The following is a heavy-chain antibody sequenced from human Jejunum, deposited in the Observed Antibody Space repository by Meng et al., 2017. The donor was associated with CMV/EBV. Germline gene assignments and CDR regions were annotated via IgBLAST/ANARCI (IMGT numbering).Heavy chain of an antibody. J-gene: IGHJ4*02. D-gene: IGHD3-22*01. CDR3: ARRYYYDSRRDFDY. CDR2: IYSSGNT. V-gene: IGHV4-39*01. Sequence: GGAISSSNYYWGWIRQPPGKGLEWIGSIYSSGNTYYNPSLNTRVAISVDTSKNQFSLKLSSVTAADTAVYYCARRYYYDSRRDFDYWGQGTLVTVSS. CDR1: GGAISSSNYY.